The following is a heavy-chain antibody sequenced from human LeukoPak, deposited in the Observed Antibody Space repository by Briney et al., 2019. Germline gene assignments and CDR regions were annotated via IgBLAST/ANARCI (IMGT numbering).Heavy chain of an antibody. CDR1: GFTFSSYG. CDR3: AKARGAYYYGSGAPAMRFDP. Sequence: PGGTLRLSCAASGFTFSSYGMHWVRQAPGKGLEWVAFIRYDGSNKYYADSVKGRFTISRDNSKNTLYLQMNSLRAEDTAVYYCAKARGAYYYGSGAPAMRFDPWGQGTLVTVSS. D-gene: IGHD3-10*01. J-gene: IGHJ5*02. V-gene: IGHV3-30*02. CDR2: IRYDGSNK.